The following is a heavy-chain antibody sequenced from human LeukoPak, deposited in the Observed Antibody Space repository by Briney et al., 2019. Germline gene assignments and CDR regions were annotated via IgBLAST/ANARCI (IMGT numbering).Heavy chain of an antibody. Sequence: PGGSLRLSCAASGFTFSSYSMNWVRQAPGKGLEWVSSISSSSSYIYYADSVKGRFTISRDNAKNSLYLQMNRLRAEDTAVYYCARDRVVGHGWALDMWGQGTMVIVS. CDR3: ARDRVVGHGWALDM. V-gene: IGHV3-21*01. D-gene: IGHD6-19*01. CDR1: GFTFSSYS. J-gene: IGHJ3*02. CDR2: ISSSSSYI.